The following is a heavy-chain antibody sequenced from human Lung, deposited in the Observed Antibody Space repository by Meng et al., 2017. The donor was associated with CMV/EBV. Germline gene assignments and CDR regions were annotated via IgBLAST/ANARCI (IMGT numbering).Heavy chain of an antibody. CDR2: INQDGSQK. CDR1: GFTFSSHW. D-gene: IGHD6-13*01. Sequence: GESXKISCAASGFTFSSHWVTWVRQAPGKGLEWVANINQDGSQKNYVDSVKGRFTISRDNAKNSLFLQMNSLRAEDTAVYYCARVAAAGRGMDVWGQGTTVTVSS. J-gene: IGHJ6*02. CDR3: ARVAAAGRGMDV. V-gene: IGHV3-7*04.